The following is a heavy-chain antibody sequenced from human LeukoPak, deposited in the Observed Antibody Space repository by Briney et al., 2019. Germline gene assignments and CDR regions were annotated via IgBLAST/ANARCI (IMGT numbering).Heavy chain of an antibody. D-gene: IGHD6-6*01. CDR1: GDSLSSGGYS. CDR3: ARHMAARPIDY. V-gene: IGHV4-30-4*07. J-gene: IGHJ4*02. Sequence: SETLSLTCEVSGDSLSSGGYSWSWIRQPPGKGLEWIGYIRYSGSTYYNPSLKSRLTMSVEASKTQFSLRLSSVTAADTAVYYCARHMAARPIDYWGQGTLVTVSS. CDR2: IRYSGST.